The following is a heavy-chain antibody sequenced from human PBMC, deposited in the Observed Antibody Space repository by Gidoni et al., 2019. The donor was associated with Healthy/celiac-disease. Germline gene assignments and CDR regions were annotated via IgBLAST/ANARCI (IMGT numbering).Heavy chain of an antibody. CDR1: GGSISSGGYS. D-gene: IGHD5-12*01. J-gene: IGHJ3*02. CDR3: ARGKRGYSGYDHDAFDI. V-gene: IGHV4-30-2*01. CDR2: IYHSGST. Sequence: QLQLQESGSGLVKPSQTLSLTCAVSGGSISSGGYSWSWIRQPPGKGLEWIGYIYHSGSTYYNPSLKSRVTISVDRSKNQFSLKLSSVTAADTAVYYCARGKRGYSGYDHDAFDIWGQGTMVTVSS.